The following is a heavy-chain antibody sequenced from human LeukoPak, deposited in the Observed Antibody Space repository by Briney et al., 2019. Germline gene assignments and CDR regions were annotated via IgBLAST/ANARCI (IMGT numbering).Heavy chain of an antibody. V-gene: IGHV3-21*01. CDR3: ARVGGDYYYYYGMDV. CDR1: GCTFSSYS. Sequence: PGGSLRLSCAASGCTFSSYSMNGVRQAPGKGLEWVSSISSSSSYIYYADSVKGRFTISRDNAKNSLYLQMNSLRAEDTAVYYCARVGGDYYYYYGMDVWGQGTTVTVSS. D-gene: IGHD3-16*01. CDR2: ISSSSSYI. J-gene: IGHJ6*02.